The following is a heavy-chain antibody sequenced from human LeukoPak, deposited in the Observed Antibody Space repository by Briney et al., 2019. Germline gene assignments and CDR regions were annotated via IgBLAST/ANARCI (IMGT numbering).Heavy chain of an antibody. CDR3: ARLHPYSSGWYGSWFDP. CDR1: GYTFTSYG. D-gene: IGHD6-19*01. J-gene: IGHJ5*02. CDR2: ISAYNGNT. V-gene: IGHV1-18*01. Sequence: ASVKVSCKASGYTFTSYGIGWVRQAPGQGLEWMGWISAYNGNTNYAQKLQGRVTMTTDTSTSTAYMELRSLRSDDTAVYYCARLHPYSSGWYGSWFDPWGQGTLVTVSS.